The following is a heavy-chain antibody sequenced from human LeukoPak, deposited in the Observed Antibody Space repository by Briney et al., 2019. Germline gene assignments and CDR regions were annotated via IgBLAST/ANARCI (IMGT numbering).Heavy chain of an antibody. D-gene: IGHD6-19*01. Sequence: PGGSLRLSCAASGFTFSSSAMSWVRQAPGKGLEWVSSISGSGSGGSTYYADSVKGRFTISRDNAKNTLYLQMNSLRAEDTAVYYCARGGAVAGTGDYWGQGTLVTVSS. J-gene: IGHJ4*02. CDR3: ARGGAVAGTGDY. CDR2: ISGSGSGGST. V-gene: IGHV3-23*01. CDR1: GFTFSSSA.